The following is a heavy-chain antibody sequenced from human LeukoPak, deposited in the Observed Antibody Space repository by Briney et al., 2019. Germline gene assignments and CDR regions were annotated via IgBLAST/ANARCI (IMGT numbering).Heavy chain of an antibody. V-gene: IGHV3-13*01. CDR1: GFTFSSYD. J-gene: IGHJ4*02. CDR3: AREADGYKSFDY. CDR2: IGTAGDT. Sequence: PGGSLRLSCAASGFTFSSYDMHWVRQATGKGLEWVSAIGTAGDTYYPGSVKGRFTISRENAKNSLYLQMNSLRAGDTAVYYCAREADGYKSFDYWGQGTLVTVSS. D-gene: IGHD5-24*01.